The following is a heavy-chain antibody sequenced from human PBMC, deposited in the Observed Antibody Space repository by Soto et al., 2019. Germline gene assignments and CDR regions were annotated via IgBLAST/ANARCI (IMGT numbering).Heavy chain of an antibody. CDR2: LSHDGSNK. Sequence: PGGSLRLSCAASGFTLSSHGMHWVRQAPGKGLEWVAVLSHDGSNKFYAVSVESRFTISRDDSKNTLYLQMNSLRAEDTAMYYCARLDGYNRAFDYWGQGTLVTVSS. D-gene: IGHD5-12*01. CDR3: ARLDGYNRAFDY. V-gene: IGHV3-30*03. J-gene: IGHJ4*02. CDR1: GFTLSSHG.